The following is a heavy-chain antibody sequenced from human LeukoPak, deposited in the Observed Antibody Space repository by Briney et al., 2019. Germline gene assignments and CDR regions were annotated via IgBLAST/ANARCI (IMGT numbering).Heavy chain of an antibody. J-gene: IGHJ3*02. Sequence: GGSLRLSCAASGFTFSSYGMHWVRQAPGKGLEWVAVIWYDGSNKYYADSVKGRFTISRDNSKNTLYLQMNSLRAEDTAVYYCARDGGASAFDIWDQGTMVTVSS. D-gene: IGHD2-21*01. CDR3: ARDGGASAFDI. CDR1: GFTFSSYG. CDR2: IWYDGSNK. V-gene: IGHV3-33*01.